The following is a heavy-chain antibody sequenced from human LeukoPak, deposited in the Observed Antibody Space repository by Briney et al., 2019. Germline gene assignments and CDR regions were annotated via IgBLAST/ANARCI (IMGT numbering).Heavy chain of an antibody. CDR1: GGSISSYY. Sequence: SETLSLTCTVSGGSISSYYWSWIRQPPGRGLEWIGYIYYSGSTNYNPSLKSRVTISVDTSKNQFSLKLSSVTAADTAVYYCARTGYSSSWYVDDYWGQGTLVTVSS. J-gene: IGHJ4*02. D-gene: IGHD6-13*01. CDR3: ARTGYSSSWYVDDY. V-gene: IGHV4-59*01. CDR2: IYYSGST.